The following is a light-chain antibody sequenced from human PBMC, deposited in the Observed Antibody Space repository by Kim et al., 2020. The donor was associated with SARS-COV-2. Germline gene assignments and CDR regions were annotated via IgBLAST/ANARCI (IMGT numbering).Light chain of an antibody. J-gene: IGLJ3*02. V-gene: IGLV2-8*01. Sequence: QSALTQPPSASGSPGQSVTISCTGTGSDVGGYNYVSWYQQHPGKAPKLIIYEVSKRPSGVPDRFSGSKYGNTASLTVSGLQAEDEADYYCSSYGGNNNVVFGGGTQLTVL. CDR3: SSYGGNNNVV. CDR2: EVS. CDR1: GSDVGGYNY.